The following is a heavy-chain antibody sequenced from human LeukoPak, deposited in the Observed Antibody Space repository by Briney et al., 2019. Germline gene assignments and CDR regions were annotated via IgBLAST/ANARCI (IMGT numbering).Heavy chain of an antibody. CDR2: INHSGST. Sequence: SETLPLTCAAYGGSFSGYYWSWIRQPPGKGLEWIGEINHSGSTNYNPSLKGRVTISVDTSKNQFSLKLSSVTAADTAVYYCAREDYGEQNFDYWGKGTLVTVSS. V-gene: IGHV4-34*01. CDR1: GGSFSGYY. J-gene: IGHJ4*02. D-gene: IGHD4-17*01. CDR3: AREDYGEQNFDY.